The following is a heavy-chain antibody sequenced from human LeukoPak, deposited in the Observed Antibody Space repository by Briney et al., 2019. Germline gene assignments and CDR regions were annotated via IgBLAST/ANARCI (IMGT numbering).Heavy chain of an antibody. V-gene: IGHV1-69*05. CDR3: ARSYCSSTSCYTGVHFDY. J-gene: IGHJ4*02. CDR2: IIPIFGTA. CDR1: GGTFSSYA. Sequence: ASVTVSCKASGGTFSSYAISWVRQAPGQGLEWMGGIIPIFGTANYAQKFQGRVTITTDESTSTAYMELSSLRSEDTAVYYCARSYCSSTSCYTGVHFDYWGQGTLVTVSS. D-gene: IGHD2-2*02.